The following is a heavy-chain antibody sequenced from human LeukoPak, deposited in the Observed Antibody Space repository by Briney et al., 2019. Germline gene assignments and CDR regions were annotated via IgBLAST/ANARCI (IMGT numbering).Heavy chain of an antibody. CDR3: ARDLDSSLDY. CDR1: GFTLSSNY. V-gene: IGHV3-66*02. CDR2: IYSGGST. Sequence: GGSLRLSCAASGFTLSSNYMSWVRQAPGKGLEWGSVIYSGGSTYYADSAKGRFTISRDNSKNTLYLQMNSLRAEDTAVYYCARDLDSSLDYWGQGTLVTVSS. D-gene: IGHD3/OR15-3a*01. J-gene: IGHJ4*02.